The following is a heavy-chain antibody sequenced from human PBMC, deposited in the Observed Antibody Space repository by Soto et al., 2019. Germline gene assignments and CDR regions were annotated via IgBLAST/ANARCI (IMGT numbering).Heavy chain of an antibody. CDR2: ISYDGSNK. CDR1: GFTLSSYA. V-gene: IGHV3-30-3*01. J-gene: IGHJ4*02. CDR3: ARDYYGSGSYYSYYFDY. D-gene: IGHD3-10*01. Sequence: QVQLVESGGGVVQPGRSLRLSCAASGFTLSSYAMHWVRQAPGKGLEWVAVISYDGSNKYYADSVKGRFTISRDNSKNTLYLQMNSLRAEDTAVYYCARDYYGSGSYYSYYFDYWGQGTLVTVSS.